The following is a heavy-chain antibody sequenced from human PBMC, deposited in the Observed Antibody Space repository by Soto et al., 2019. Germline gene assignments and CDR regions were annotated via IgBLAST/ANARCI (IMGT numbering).Heavy chain of an antibody. J-gene: IGHJ4*02. CDR2: ISSSSSTI. V-gene: IGHV3-48*01. D-gene: IGHD6-6*01. CDR1: GFKFRGHS. Sequence: WGFMRLSCAAAGFKFRGHSMHWVRKEKGKGLEWVSYISSSSSTIYYANSVKGPFTISRDNAKNSLYLQMNSLRAEDTAVYYGARDLRDISSSFDYWGQGTLVTVSS. CDR3: ARDLRDISSSFDY.